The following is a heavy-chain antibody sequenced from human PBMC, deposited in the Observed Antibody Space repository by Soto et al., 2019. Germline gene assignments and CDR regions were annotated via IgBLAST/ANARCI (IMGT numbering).Heavy chain of an antibody. CDR2: ISSDGST. CDR3: ARDIFGGSYDFWH. J-gene: IGHJ4*02. Sequence: EVQVVESGGGLVQPGGSLRLPCAVSGFTVNNIFMTWVRQAPGKGLEWVSVISSDGSTYYADSVKGRFTISRDNSKNTLFLEMRSLRAGDTAVYYCARDIFGGSYDFWHGGQGTLVTVSS. D-gene: IGHD3-3*01. CDR1: GFTVNNIF. V-gene: IGHV3-66*01.